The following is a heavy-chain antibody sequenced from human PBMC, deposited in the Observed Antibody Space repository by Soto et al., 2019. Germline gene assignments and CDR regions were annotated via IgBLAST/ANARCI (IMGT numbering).Heavy chain of an antibody. CDR1: GYSISSSNW. CDR2: IYYSGTT. CDR3: ARREIQGPIDY. J-gene: IGHJ4*02. D-gene: IGHD1-26*01. Sequence: SETLSLTCAVSGYSISSSNWWGWIRQPPGKGLAWIGYIYYSGTTYYNPSLKSRVTMSVDTSKNQFSLKLTSVTAVDTAVYYCARREIQGPIDYWGQGTLVTVS. V-gene: IGHV4-28*01.